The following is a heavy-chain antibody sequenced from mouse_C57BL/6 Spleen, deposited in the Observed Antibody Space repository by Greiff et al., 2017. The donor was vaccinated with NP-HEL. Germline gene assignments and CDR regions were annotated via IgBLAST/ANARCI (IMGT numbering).Heavy chain of an antibody. V-gene: IGHV1-81*01. CDR1: GYTFTSYG. J-gene: IGHJ2*01. CDR2: IYPRSGNT. D-gene: IGHD2-12*01. Sequence: QVQLQQSGAELARPGASVKLSCKASGYTFTSYGISWVKQRTGQGLEWIGEIYPRSGNTYYNEKFKGKATLTADKSSSTAYMELRSLTSEDSAVYFCARYPLRQRGFDYWGQGTTLTVSS. CDR3: ARYPLRQRGFDY.